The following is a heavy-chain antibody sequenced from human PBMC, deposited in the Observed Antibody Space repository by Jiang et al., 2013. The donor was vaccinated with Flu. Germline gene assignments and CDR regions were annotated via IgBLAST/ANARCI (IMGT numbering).Heavy chain of an antibody. CDR2: ISSSGGTT. J-gene: IGHJ6*02. Sequence: LESGGGLVQPGGSLRLSCAASGFTFGSYAMNWVRQAPGKGLEWISGISSSGGTTYYADSVKGRFAISRDNSKDTLYLQMNSLRAEDTAVYYCAKDASYYDRTWSDYYYYYGMDVWGQGTTVTVSS. CDR1: GFTFGSYA. V-gene: IGHV3-23*01. CDR3: AKDASYYDRTWSDYYYYYGMDV. D-gene: IGHD3-22*01.